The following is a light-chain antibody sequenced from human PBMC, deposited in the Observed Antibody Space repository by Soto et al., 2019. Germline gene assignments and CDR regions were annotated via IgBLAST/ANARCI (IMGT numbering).Light chain of an antibody. J-gene: IGKJ3*01. CDR3: QQYGDSLFT. Sequence: EIVLTQSPGTLSLSPGERATLSCRASQSVSSNFLAWYQHKPGQAPRLLIYGASSRATGIPDRFSGSGSGTAFTRTISRLEPEDFAVFYCQQYGDSLFTFGPGTKVDIK. CDR2: GAS. CDR1: QSVSSNF. V-gene: IGKV3-20*01.